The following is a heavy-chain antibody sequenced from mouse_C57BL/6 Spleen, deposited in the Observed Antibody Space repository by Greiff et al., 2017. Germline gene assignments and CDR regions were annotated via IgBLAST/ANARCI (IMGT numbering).Heavy chain of an antibody. J-gene: IGHJ2*01. D-gene: IGHD2-10*01. CDR3: ARTYYGTYSFDY. CDR2: INPSSGYT. V-gene: IGHV1-4*01. Sequence: QVQLQQSGAELARPGASVTMSCKASGYTFTSYSMHWVKQRPGQGLEWIGYINPSSGYTKYNQKFKDKATLTADKSSSTAYMQLSSLASEDSAVYYCARTYYGTYSFDYWGQGTTLTVSA. CDR1: GYTFTSYS.